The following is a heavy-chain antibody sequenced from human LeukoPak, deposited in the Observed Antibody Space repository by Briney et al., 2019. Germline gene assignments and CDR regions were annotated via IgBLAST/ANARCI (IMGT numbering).Heavy chain of an antibody. D-gene: IGHD4-17*01. CDR3: AREYDYGVSRADY. CDR1: GFTSSSYW. J-gene: IGHJ4*02. CDR2: IKQDGSEK. V-gene: IGHV3-7*01. Sequence: GGSLRLSCAASGFTSSSYWMSWVRQAPGKGLEWVANIKQDGSEKYYVDSVKGRFTISRDNAANSLFLQMNSLRAEDTAVYYCAREYDYGVSRADYWGQGTLVTVSS.